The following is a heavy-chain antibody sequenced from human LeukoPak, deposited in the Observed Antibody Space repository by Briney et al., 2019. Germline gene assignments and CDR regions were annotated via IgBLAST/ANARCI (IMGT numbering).Heavy chain of an antibody. CDR2: ISNNGGTT. J-gene: IGHJ4*02. V-gene: IGHV3-64D*09. D-gene: IGHD3-22*01. CDR1: GFTFSSYE. Sequence: PGGSLRLSCAASGFTFSSYEMNWVRQAPGKGLEYVSAISNNGGTTYYVDSVKGRFTISRDNSKNTLYLQMSSLRAEDTAVFYCVKGAESYCDSRSDYWGQGTLVTVSS. CDR3: VKGAESYCDSRSDY.